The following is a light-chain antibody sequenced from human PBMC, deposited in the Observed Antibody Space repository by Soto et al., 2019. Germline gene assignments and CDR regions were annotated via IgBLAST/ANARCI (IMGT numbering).Light chain of an antibody. CDR3: AAWDDSLNGHV. CDR1: SSNIGTSS. V-gene: IGLV1-44*01. CDR2: TTN. Sequence: QSVLAQPHSASGAPGQRVTISCSGSSSNIGTSSVHWFQQLPGTAPKLLISTTNQRPSGVPERFSGSKSGTSASLAISGLQSEEEADYSCAAWDDSLNGHVFGTGTNFTVL. J-gene: IGLJ1*01.